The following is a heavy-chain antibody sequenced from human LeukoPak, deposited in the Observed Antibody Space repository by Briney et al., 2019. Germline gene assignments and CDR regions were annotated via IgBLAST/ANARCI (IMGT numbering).Heavy chain of an antibody. CDR2: IYSTGSA. CDR3: ARHRDYDT. V-gene: IGHV4-59*08. D-gene: IGHD3-16*01. CDR1: GSSINNNF. Sequence: PSETLSLTCTVPGSSINNNFWTWIRQPPGKGLEWIGHIYSTGSANYNPSLKSRVLISGDTSKNQISLKLTSVTAADAAVYFCARHRDYDTWGHGTLVTVSS. J-gene: IGHJ4*01.